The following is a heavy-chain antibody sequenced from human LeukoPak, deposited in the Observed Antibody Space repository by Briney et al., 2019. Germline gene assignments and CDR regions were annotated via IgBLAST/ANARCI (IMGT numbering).Heavy chain of an antibody. V-gene: IGHV4-59*01. Sequence: SETLSLTCTVSGGSISDYYWNWIRQSPGKGLEWIGYIYYSGSTTYNPSLKSRVTMSVDTAKNQFSLKLRSVTAADTAIYYCARGDFCSKSNCYLRPMDVWGKGTTVTVSS. CDR3: ARGDFCSKSNCYLRPMDV. D-gene: IGHD3-3*01. J-gene: IGHJ6*03. CDR2: IYYSGST. CDR1: GGSISDYY.